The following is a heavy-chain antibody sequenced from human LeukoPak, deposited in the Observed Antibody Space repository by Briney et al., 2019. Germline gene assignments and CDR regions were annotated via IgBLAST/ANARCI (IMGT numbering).Heavy chain of an antibody. Sequence: PGGSLRLSCAASGFTLSSYAMSWVRQAPGKGLEWVSAISGSGGSTYYADSVKGRFTISRDNSKNTLYLQMNSLRAEDTAVYYCAKMPSRVPAAKVPYYFDYWGQGTLVTVSS. CDR3: AKMPSRVPAAKVPYYFDY. J-gene: IGHJ4*02. CDR1: GFTLSSYA. CDR2: ISGSGGST. D-gene: IGHD2-2*01. V-gene: IGHV3-23*01.